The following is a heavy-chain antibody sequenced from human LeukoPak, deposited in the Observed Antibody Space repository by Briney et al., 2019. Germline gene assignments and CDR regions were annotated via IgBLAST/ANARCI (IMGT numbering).Heavy chain of an antibody. CDR1: GGSISSISYY. D-gene: IGHD1-26*01. CDR2: IYDSGST. CDR3: ARVEVGADDFDYFQH. J-gene: IGHJ1*01. Sequence: SQTLSLTCTVSGGSISSISYYWGWIRQPPGKGLEWIGSIYDSGSTSYNPSLKSRVTISVDTSKNQFSLKLSSVTAADTAVYYCARVEVGADDFDYFQHWGQGTLVTVSS. V-gene: IGHV4-39*07.